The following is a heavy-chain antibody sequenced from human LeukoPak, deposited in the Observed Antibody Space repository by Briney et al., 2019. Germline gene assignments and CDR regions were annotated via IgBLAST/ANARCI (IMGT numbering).Heavy chain of an antibody. CDR1: GVSISRDY. J-gene: IGHJ6*02. CDR3: ARRSDFGSGSFAMDV. CDR2: ISYSGGT. D-gene: IGHD3-10*01. Sequence: SETLSLTCTVSGVSISRDYWTWIRLPPGKGLEWIGYISYSGGTNYNPSLQSRVTMSVDTSKNQFSLKLSSVTAADTAVYYCARRSDFGSGSFAMDVWGQGTTVTASS. V-gene: IGHV4-59*01.